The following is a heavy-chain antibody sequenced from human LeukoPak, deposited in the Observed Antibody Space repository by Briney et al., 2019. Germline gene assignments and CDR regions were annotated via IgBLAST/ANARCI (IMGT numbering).Heavy chain of an antibody. CDR2: INPNSGGT. CDR1: GYTFTGYY. CDR3: ARRGCSSTLGIYYYYYYMDV. V-gene: IGHV1-2*02. Sequence: ASVKVSCKASGYTFTGYYMHWVRQAPGQGLEWVGWINPNSGGTNYAQKFQGRVTMTRDTSISTAYMELSRLRSDDTAVYYCARRGCSSTLGIYYYYYYMDVWGKGTTVTVSS. D-gene: IGHD2-2*01. J-gene: IGHJ6*03.